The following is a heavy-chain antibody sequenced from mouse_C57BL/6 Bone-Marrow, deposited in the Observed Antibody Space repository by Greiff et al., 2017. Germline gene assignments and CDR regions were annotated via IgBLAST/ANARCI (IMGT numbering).Heavy chain of an antibody. J-gene: IGHJ3*01. CDR2: ISDGGSYT. CDR1: GFTFSSYA. V-gene: IGHV5-4*03. Sequence: EVKVVESGGGLVKPGGSLKLSCAASGFTFSSYAMSWVRQTPEKRLEWVATISDGGSYTYYPDNVKGRFTISRDNAKNNLYLQRSHLKSEDTAMYYCGRDPQFAYWGQGTLGTVSA. CDR3: GRDPQFAY.